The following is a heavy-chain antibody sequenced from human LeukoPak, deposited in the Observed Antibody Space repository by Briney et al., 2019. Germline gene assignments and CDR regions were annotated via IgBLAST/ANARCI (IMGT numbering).Heavy chain of an antibody. CDR1: GGTFSSYA. V-gene: IGHV1-69*01. J-gene: IGHJ3*02. D-gene: IGHD6-19*01. CDR2: IIPIFGTP. CDR3: ARCRQWLIKDLACDAFDI. Sequence: ASVKVSCKASGGTFSSYAINWVRQAPGQGLEWMGGIIPIFGTPNYAQKFQDRVTITADESTSTAYMELSSLRSEDTAVYYCARCRQWLIKDLACDAFDIWGQGIMVTVSS.